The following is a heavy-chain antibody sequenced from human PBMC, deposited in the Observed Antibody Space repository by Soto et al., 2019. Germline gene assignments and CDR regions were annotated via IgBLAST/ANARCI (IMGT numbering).Heavy chain of an antibody. J-gene: IGHJ2*01. D-gene: IGHD2-21*02. Sequence: QVQLVQSGAEVKKPGSSVKVSCKASGGTFSSYAISWVRQAPGQGLEWMGGIIPIFGTANYAQKFQGRVPIAADESTSTAYMELSSLRSEDTAVYYCARPTKSNCGGACYTHWYFDLWGRGTLVTVPS. CDR3: ARPTKSNCGGACYTHWYFDL. CDR1: GGTFSSYA. CDR2: IIPIFGTA. V-gene: IGHV1-69*12.